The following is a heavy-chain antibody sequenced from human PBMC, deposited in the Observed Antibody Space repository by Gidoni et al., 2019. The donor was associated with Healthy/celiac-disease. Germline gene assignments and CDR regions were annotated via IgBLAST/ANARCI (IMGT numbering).Heavy chain of an antibody. V-gene: IGHV3-48*02. CDR3: ARDDYGDYALAG. D-gene: IGHD4-17*01. J-gene: IGHJ4*02. CDR1: GFTFSSYS. Sequence: EVQLLESGGCLVQPGGSLRLSCAASGFTFSSYSMNWVRKAPGKGLAWVSYLSSSSSTIYYADSVKGRFSISRDNAKYSLYLQMNSLRDEDTAVYYCARDDYGDYALAGWGQGTLVTVSS. CDR2: LSSSSSTI.